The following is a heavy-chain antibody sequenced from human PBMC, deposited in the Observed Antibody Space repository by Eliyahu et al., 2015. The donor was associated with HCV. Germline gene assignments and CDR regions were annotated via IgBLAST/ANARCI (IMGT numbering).Heavy chain of an antibody. V-gene: IGHV4-59*01. CDR3: AGVRGIMAWFDP. J-gene: IGHJ5*02. D-gene: IGHD3-10*01. CDR1: SGSISGFY. Sequence: VQLQESGPGLVKPSETLSLTCTVSSGSISGFYWSWIRQPPGKGLEWIGNIYYIGTTNYNPSLKSRVTISLDTSKNQFSLSLTSVTAADTAVYYCAGVRGIMAWFDPWGQGTVVTVSS. CDR2: IYYIGTT.